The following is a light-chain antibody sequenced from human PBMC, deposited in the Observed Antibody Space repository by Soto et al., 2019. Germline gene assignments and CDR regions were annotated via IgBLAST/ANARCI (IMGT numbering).Light chain of an antibody. Sequence: DIQLTQSPSSLSASVGDRVTITCQASEDISNLLNWYQQKAGKAPKLLIYDASHLHTGVPSRFSGSGSGTDFTFTISSLQPEDIATYYCQQYDTLSITFGQGTRLXIK. CDR2: DAS. J-gene: IGKJ5*01. CDR1: EDISNL. CDR3: QQYDTLSIT. V-gene: IGKV1-33*01.